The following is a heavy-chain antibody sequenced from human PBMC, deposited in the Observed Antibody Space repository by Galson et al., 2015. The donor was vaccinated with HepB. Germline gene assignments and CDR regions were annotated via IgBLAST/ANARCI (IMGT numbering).Heavy chain of an antibody. J-gene: IGHJ6*03. CDR2: ISGSGGST. CDR1: GFTFSSYA. Sequence: SLRLSCAASGFTFSSYAMSWVRQAPGKGLEWVSAISGSGGSTYYADSVKGRFTISRDNSKNTLYLQMNSLRAEDTAVYYCAREEGHSYGSDYYYYMDVWGKGTTVTVSS. CDR3: AREEGHSYGSDYYYYMDV. V-gene: IGHV3-23*01. D-gene: IGHD5-18*01.